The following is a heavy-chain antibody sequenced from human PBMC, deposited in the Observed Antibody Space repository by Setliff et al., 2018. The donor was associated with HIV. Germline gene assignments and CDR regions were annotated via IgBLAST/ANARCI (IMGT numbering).Heavy chain of an antibody. CDR2: INAGDDNT. D-gene: IGHD6-19*01. CDR3: ARGSCSGCYLSDY. J-gene: IGHJ4*02. Sequence: ASVTVSCKAFGYTFSTNAIHWVRQAPGQRLEWMGYINAGDDNTRYSEKFQGRVTITRDTSANTASMELSSLRSEDTAVYYCARGSCSGCYLSDYWGLGTLVTVSS. CDR1: GYTFSTNA. V-gene: IGHV1-3*01.